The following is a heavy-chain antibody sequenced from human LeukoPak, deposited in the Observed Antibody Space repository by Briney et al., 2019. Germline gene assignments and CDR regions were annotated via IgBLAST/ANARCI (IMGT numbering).Heavy chain of an antibody. CDR3: ARDLAGGDDY. Sequence: PGGSLRLSCAASGFTFSSSWMRWVRQVTGEGLVWVSRINTDGSITLYADSVKGRFTVSRDNAKNTLYLEMNSLRVDDTAVYYCARDLAGGDDYWGQGTLVTVSS. CDR1: GFTFSSSW. V-gene: IGHV3-74*03. D-gene: IGHD2-15*01. CDR2: INTDGSIT. J-gene: IGHJ4*02.